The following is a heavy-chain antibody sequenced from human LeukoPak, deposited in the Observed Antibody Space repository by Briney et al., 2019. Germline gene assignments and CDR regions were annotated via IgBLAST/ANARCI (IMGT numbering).Heavy chain of an antibody. Sequence: PGRSLRLSCATSGFTFSSYGMHWVRQAPGKGLEWVAAIYYDVSSKYYADSVKGRFTISRDNSKNTLYLQMNSLRAEDTAVYYCAKDVFELRYFDGWFDPWGQGTLVTVSS. V-gene: IGHV3-33*06. CDR2: IYYDVSSK. J-gene: IGHJ5*02. D-gene: IGHD3-9*01. CDR3: AKDVFELRYFDGWFDP. CDR1: GFTFSSYG.